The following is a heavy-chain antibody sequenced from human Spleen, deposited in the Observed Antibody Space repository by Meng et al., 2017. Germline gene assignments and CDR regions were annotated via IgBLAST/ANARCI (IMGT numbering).Heavy chain of an antibody. V-gene: IGHV1-69*13. J-gene: IGHJ4*02. D-gene: IGHD5-18*01. CDR3: ARGSGYSHSSPFDS. Sequence: SVKVSCKASGGTFSSYAFSWVRQAPGQGLEWMGGIIPIFGASNYAQKFQGRVTITADESTSTAYMDMSSLRSEDTAVYYCARGSGYSHSSPFDSWGQGTLVTVSS. CDR1: GGTFSSYA. CDR2: IIPIFGAS.